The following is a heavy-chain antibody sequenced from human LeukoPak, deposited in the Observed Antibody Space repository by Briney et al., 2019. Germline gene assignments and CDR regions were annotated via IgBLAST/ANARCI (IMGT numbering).Heavy chain of an antibody. D-gene: IGHD1-14*01. V-gene: IGHV1-69*04. J-gene: IGHJ3*02. CDR1: GGTFSSYA. CDR3: ARDSGNPRAFDI. CDR2: LIPILGIA. Sequence: GASVQVSSHASGGTFSSYAISWVRPAPGQGLEWMGRLIPILGIANYAQKFQGRVTITADKSTSTAYMELSSLRSEDTAVYYCARDSGNPRAFDIWGQGTMVTVSS.